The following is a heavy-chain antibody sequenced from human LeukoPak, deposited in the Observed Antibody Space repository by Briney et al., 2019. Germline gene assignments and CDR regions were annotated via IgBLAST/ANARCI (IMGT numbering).Heavy chain of an antibody. V-gene: IGHV1-2*02. J-gene: IGHJ4*02. CDR1: GYTFTDSY. CDR2: INPNSGGT. Sequence: ASVKVSCKASGYTFTDSYMHWVRQAPGQGLEWMGWINPNSGGTNYAQKFQGRVTMTRDTSITTAYMDLSRLRSDDTAVYYCARGVGGNARWRNFDWSKKIPMRDYFDYWGQGTLVTVAS. CDR3: ARGVGGNARWRNFDWSKKIPMRDYFDY. D-gene: IGHD3-9*01.